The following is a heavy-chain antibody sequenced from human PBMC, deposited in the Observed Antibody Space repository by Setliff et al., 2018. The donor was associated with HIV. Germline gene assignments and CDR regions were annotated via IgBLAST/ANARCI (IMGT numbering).Heavy chain of an antibody. J-gene: IGHJ5*02. D-gene: IGHD6-19*01. CDR2: INHGGIT. Sequence: SETLSLTCTASDFSISRGYYWVWIRQPPGKGLEWIGTINHGGITHSNPSLKSRVTISVDTSKNLFSLKLTSVTAADTAVYYCARGRAEYVAVAVMGSWFDPWGQGTLVTVSS. CDR3: ARGRAEYVAVAVMGSWFDP. CDR1: DFSISRGYY. V-gene: IGHV4-38-2*02.